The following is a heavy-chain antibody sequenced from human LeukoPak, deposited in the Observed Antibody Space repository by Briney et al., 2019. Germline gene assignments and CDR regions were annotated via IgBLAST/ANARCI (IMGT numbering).Heavy chain of an antibody. CDR3: ARDRAGDGYNPSSPFDY. Sequence: ASVKVSCKASGGTFSSYTISWERQAPGQGVEWMGKIIPILCIANYAQKFQGRVTITADKSTSTAYMELRSLRSEDTAVYYCARDRAGDGYNPSSPFDYWGQGTLVTVSS. J-gene: IGHJ4*02. CDR2: IIPILCIA. D-gene: IGHD5-24*01. V-gene: IGHV1-69*04. CDR1: GGTFSSYT.